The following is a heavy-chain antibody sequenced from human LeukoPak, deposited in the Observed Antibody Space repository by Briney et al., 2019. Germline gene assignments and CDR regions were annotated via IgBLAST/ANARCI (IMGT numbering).Heavy chain of an antibody. CDR2: ITGNSGTI. D-gene: IGHD6-13*01. V-gene: IGHV3-48*01. Sequence: PGGSLRLSCVASGFTFSSYSMNWVRQAPGRGLEWVSYITGNSGTIYYTDSVKGRFTVSRDNEKNSMYLQMNSLRAEDTAVYHCVRDRMGYHSSWYFDYWGQGNLVTVSS. J-gene: IGHJ4*02. CDR3: VRDRMGYHSSWYFDY. CDR1: GFTFSSYS.